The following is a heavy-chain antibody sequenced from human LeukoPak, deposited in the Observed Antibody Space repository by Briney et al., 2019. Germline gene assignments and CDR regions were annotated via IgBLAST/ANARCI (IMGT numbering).Heavy chain of an antibody. J-gene: IGHJ4*02. CDR1: GFTFSSYS. CDR3: ARPYYDFWSGPNRGSFDY. CDR2: ISSSSSYI. Sequence: GGSLRLSCAASGFTFSSYSMNWVRQAPGKGLEWVSSISSSSSYIYYADSVKGRFTISRDNAKNSLYLQMNSLRAEDTAVYYCARPYYDFWSGPNRGSFDYWGQGTLATVSS. V-gene: IGHV3-21*01. D-gene: IGHD3-3*01.